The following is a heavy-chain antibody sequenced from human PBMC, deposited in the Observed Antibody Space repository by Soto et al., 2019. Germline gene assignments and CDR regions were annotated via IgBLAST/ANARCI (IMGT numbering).Heavy chain of an antibody. CDR1: GGTFSSYA. Sequence: SVKVSCKASGGTFSSYAISWVRQAPGQGLEWMGGIIPIFGAANYAQKFQGRVTITADESTSTAYMELSSLRSEDTAVYYCARDRFGRSLAVAATTAYYYYGMDVWGQGTTVTVSS. D-gene: IGHD2-15*01. J-gene: IGHJ6*02. V-gene: IGHV1-69*13. CDR3: ARDRFGRSLAVAATTAYYYYGMDV. CDR2: IIPIFGAA.